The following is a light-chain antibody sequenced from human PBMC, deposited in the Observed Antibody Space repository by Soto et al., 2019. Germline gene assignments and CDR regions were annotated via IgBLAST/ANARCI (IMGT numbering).Light chain of an antibody. CDR3: QQRSNWPPQYT. V-gene: IGKV3-11*01. CDR1: QSVSSY. Sequence: EIVLTQSPATLYLSPGERATLSCRASQSVSSYLAWYQQKPGQAPRLLIYDASNRATGIPARFSGSGSGTDFTRTISSLEPDDFAVYYCQQRSNWPPQYTFGQGTKLQLE. CDR2: DAS. J-gene: IGKJ2*01.